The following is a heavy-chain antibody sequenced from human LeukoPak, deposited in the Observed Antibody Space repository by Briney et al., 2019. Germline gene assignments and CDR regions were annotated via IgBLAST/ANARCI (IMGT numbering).Heavy chain of an antibody. CDR2: TYYSGST. Sequence: SETLSLTCTVSGGSISSYYWSWIRQPPGKGLEWIGYTYYSGSTNYNPSPKSRVTISVDTSKNQFSLKLSSVTAADTAVYYCARDHPRVGFDYWGQGTLVTVSS. CDR3: ARDHPRVGFDY. J-gene: IGHJ4*02. D-gene: IGHD5/OR15-5a*01. V-gene: IGHV4-59*12. CDR1: GGSISSYY.